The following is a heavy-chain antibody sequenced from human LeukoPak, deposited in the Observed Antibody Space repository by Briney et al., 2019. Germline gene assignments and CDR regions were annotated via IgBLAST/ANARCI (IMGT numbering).Heavy chain of an antibody. CDR1: GASISTAGHS. V-gene: IGHV4-31*03. Sequence: SETLSLTCTVSGASISTAGHSWTWVRHRPGQGLEWIGDIYYSGTTYYNPSLMSRLALSVDTSKNQFSLTLNSVTAADTAVYYCARGRQWLGIDYWGQGTLVAVSS. CDR2: IYYSGTT. CDR3: ARGRQWLGIDY. D-gene: IGHD6-19*01. J-gene: IGHJ4*02.